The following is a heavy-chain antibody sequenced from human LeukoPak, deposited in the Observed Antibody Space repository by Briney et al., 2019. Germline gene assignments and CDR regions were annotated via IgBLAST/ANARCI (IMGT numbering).Heavy chain of an antibody. CDR3: ARRSEFDNTHYHYFDY. Sequence: SETLSLTCTVSGGSIDSRSYYWDWIRQAPGKGLEWIGTIYHSGSTEYNPSLKSRVAIFVDTSKNQFSLILHSVAAADTAVYYCARRSEFDNTHYHYFDYWGRGALVTVPS. V-gene: IGHV4-39*01. D-gene: IGHD2-15*01. J-gene: IGHJ4*02. CDR1: GGSIDSRSYY. CDR2: IYHSGST.